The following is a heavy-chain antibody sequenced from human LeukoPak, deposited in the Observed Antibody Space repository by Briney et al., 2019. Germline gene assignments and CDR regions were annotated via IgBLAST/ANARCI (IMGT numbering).Heavy chain of an antibody. J-gene: IGHJ5*02. CDR2: ISKSGDRT. CDR1: GFTFNNYA. Sequence: PGGSLRLSCAASGFTFNNYAMSWVRQAPGTGLEWVSAISKSGDRTYYADSVKGRFTISRDNSRNTVYLQINSLRDGDTAPYYCVKEGGTHSLAAPWGQEPRVPFPS. V-gene: IGHV3-23*01. CDR3: VKEGGTHSLAAP. D-gene: IGHD2-15*01.